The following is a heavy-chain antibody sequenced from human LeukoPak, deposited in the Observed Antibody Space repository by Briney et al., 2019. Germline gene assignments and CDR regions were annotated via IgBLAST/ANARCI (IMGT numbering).Heavy chain of an antibody. D-gene: IGHD2-21*01. V-gene: IGHV3-23*01. Sequence: GGSLRLSCAASGFTFSNYTMSWVRQAPGKGLEWVSAISGSGDRTYYADSVKGRFTISRDKSKNTLYLQMSSLRAEDTAVYYCAKTLVVVMVRGPIDYWGQGTLVTVSS. CDR2: ISGSGDRT. J-gene: IGHJ4*02. CDR1: GFTFSNYT. CDR3: AKTLVVVMVRGPIDY.